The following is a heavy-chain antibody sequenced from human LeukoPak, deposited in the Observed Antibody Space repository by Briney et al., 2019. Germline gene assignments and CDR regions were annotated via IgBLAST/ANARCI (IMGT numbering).Heavy chain of an antibody. J-gene: IGHJ3*02. D-gene: IGHD2-2*02. CDR1: GGSFSGYY. V-gene: IGHV4-34*01. CDR3: ARQGGGYCSSTRCYSALDI. Sequence: SETLSLACAVYGGSFSGYYWSWIRQPPGKGLEWIGEINHSGSTNYNPSLKSRVTVSVDTSMNQFSLKLNSVTAADTAVYYCARQGGGYCSSTRCYSALDIWGQGTMVTVSS. CDR2: INHSGST.